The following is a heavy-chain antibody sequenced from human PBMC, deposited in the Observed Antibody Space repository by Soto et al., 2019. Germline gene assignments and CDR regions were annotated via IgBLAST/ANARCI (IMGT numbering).Heavy chain of an antibody. CDR2: ISYDGSNK. CDR1: GLTFSSYA. Sequence: VQLVESGGGVVQPGRSLRLSCAASGLTFSSYAMHWIRQAPGKGLEWVAVISYDGSNKYYADCVKGRFTISRDNSKNTLYLQMNSLRAEDTAVYYCAKDGAVVDGYSYGLEYWGQGTLVTVSS. CDR3: AKDGAVVDGYSYGLEY. J-gene: IGHJ4*02. V-gene: IGHV3-30*04. D-gene: IGHD5-18*01.